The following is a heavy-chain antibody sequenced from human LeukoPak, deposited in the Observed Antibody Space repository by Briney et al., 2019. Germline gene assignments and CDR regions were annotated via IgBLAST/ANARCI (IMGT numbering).Heavy chain of an antibody. CDR2: IKQDGSEK. CDR1: GFPFSRYW. D-gene: IGHD1-26*01. J-gene: IGHJ5*02. V-gene: IGHV3-7*05. CDR3: ARGWELDP. Sequence: TGGSLRLSCAASGFPFSRYWLSWVRQAPGKGLEWVANIKQDGSEKYYVDSVKGRFTISRDNAKNSLYLQMNSLRVEDTAVYYCARGWELDPRGQGTLVTVSS.